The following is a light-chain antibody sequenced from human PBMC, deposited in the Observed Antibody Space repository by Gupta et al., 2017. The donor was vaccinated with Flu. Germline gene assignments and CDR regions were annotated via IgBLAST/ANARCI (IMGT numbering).Light chain of an antibody. CDR1: QSISSN. J-gene: IGKJ2*01. V-gene: IGKV3-15*01. CDR3: QQYNNWPPYT. CDR2: GAS. Sequence: ATLSVSPGDRATLSCRASQSISSNLAWYQQKPGQAPRLLIYGASTRVTGFPARFSGSGYGTEFTLTISSRQSEDFGVYYCQQYNNWPPYTFGQGTKLEIK.